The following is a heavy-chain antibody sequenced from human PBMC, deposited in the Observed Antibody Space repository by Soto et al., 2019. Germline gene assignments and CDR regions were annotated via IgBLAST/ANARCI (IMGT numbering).Heavy chain of an antibody. J-gene: IGHJ4*02. V-gene: IGHV3-30*18. CDR2: ISYDGSNK. CDR1: GFTFSSYG. D-gene: IGHD2-15*01. Sequence: QVQLVESGGGVVQPGRSLRLSCAASGFTFSSYGMHWVRQAPGKGLEWVAVISYDGSNKYYADSVKGRFTISRDNSKNTLYLQMNSLRAEDTAVYYCAKDWGDCSGGSCYSGGWGQGTLVTVSS. CDR3: AKDWGDCSGGSCYSGG.